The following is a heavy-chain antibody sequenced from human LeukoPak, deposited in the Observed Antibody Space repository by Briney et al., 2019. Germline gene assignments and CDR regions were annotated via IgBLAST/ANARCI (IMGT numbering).Heavy chain of an antibody. CDR1: GGSISSYY. V-gene: IGHV4-34*01. Sequence: SETLSLTCTVSGGSISSYYWSWIRQPPGKGLEWIGEINHSGSTNYNPSLKSRVTISVDTSKNQFSLKLSSVTAADTAVYYCARDGITGLTHFDYWGQGTLVTVSS. J-gene: IGHJ4*02. D-gene: IGHD1-14*01. CDR2: INHSGST. CDR3: ARDGITGLTHFDY.